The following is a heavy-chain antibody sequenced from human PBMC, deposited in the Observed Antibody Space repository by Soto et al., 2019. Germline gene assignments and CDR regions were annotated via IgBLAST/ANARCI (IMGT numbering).Heavy chain of an antibody. CDR3: ARGQRFSDWFDP. V-gene: IGHV4-4*07. CDR1: GGTISGYY. CDR2: IYSSGDT. J-gene: IGHJ5*02. Sequence: SETLSLTCSVSGGTISGYYWTWIRQPAGKGLEWIGRIYSSGDTKYNPSLQSRVTMSLDTSNNQFSLRLTSVTAADTAVYYCARGQRFSDWFDPWGQGTLVTVSS. D-gene: IGHD3-3*01.